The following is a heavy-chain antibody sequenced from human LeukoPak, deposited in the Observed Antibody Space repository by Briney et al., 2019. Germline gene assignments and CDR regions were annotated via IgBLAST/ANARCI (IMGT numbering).Heavy chain of an antibody. J-gene: IGHJ4*02. V-gene: IGHV4-4*07. CDR2: IYTSGST. D-gene: IGHD3-10*01. CDR1: GGSISTYY. CDR3: ARTPWGGSGSYYFDY. Sequence: SETLSLTCTVSGGSISTYYWNWIRQPAGKGLEWIGRIYTSGSTNYNPSLKSRVTISVDTSKNQFSLKLSSVTAADTAVYYCARTPWGGSGSYYFDYWGQGTLVTVSS.